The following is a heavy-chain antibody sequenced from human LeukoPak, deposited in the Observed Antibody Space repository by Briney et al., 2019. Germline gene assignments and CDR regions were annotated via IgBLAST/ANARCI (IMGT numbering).Heavy chain of an antibody. J-gene: IGHJ4*02. CDR1: GFTFSSYS. Sequence: GGSLRLSCAASGFTFSSYSMNWVRQAPGKGLEWVSSISSSSSYIYYADSVKGRFTLSRDNAKNSLYLQMNSLRAEDTAVYYCARDSDIVVVVAATLDYWGQGTLVTVSS. CDR2: ISSSSSYI. D-gene: IGHD2-15*01. CDR3: ARDSDIVVVVAATLDY. V-gene: IGHV3-21*01.